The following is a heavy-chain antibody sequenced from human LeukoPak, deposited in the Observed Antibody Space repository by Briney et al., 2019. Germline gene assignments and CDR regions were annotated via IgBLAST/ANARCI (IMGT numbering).Heavy chain of an antibody. D-gene: IGHD2/OR15-2a*01. CDR1: EYDFANYW. V-gene: IGHV5-51*01. Sequence: GESLKISCKGPEYDFANYWIGWVRQMPGRGLEWMGIVYPAGSIIHYSPSFQGQVTISVDRSVSTAYLQWTRLKASDRAMYFCRGRGKLDTYLDPWGRGTLV. CDR3: RGRGKLDTYLDP. CDR2: VYPAGSII. J-gene: IGHJ5*02.